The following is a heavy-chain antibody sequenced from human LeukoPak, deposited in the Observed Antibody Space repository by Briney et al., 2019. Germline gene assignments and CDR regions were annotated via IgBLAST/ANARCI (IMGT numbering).Heavy chain of an antibody. CDR2: IYSGIS. CDR3: ARLLLRYFDWSPYYFDY. Sequence: SSETLSLTCTVSSGSISSSNYFWGWIRQPPGKGLEWIGSIYSGISYYSPSLKSRVTISVDTSKNQFSLKLSSVTAADTAVYYCARLLLRYFDWSPYYFDYWGQGTLVTVSS. V-gene: IGHV4-39*07. J-gene: IGHJ4*02. CDR1: SGSISSSNYF. D-gene: IGHD3-9*01.